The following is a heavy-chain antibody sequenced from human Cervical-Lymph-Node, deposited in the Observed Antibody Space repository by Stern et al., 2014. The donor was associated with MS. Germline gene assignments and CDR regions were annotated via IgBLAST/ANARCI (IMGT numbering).Heavy chain of an antibody. CDR2: VIPLFGIP. CDR1: EGTFSNNI. J-gene: IGHJ4*02. D-gene: IGHD5-12*01. V-gene: IGHV1-69*15. CDR3: ASVDIVATFFS. Sequence: QVQLVQSGPEVKESGSSVTGSCKASEGTFSNNIVNWVRQSPGQGLEWMRSVIPLFGIPNYEEMFQGRVTITADESTNTVYMQLSSLRSEDTATYFCASVDIVATFFSWGQGTLVSVSS.